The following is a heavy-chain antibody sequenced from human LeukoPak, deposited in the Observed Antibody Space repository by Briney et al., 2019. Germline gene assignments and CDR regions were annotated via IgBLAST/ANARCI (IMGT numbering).Heavy chain of an antibody. J-gene: IGHJ4*02. Sequence: GGSLRLSCAASGFTFSSYGMHWVRQAPGKGLEWVAVISYDGSNKYYADSVKGRFTISRDNSKNTLYLQMNSLRAEDTAVYYCAKHGHDYGDYNYYFDYWGQGTLVTVSS. V-gene: IGHV3-30*18. CDR1: GFTFSSYG. CDR3: AKHGHDYGDYNYYFDY. CDR2: ISYDGSNK. D-gene: IGHD4-17*01.